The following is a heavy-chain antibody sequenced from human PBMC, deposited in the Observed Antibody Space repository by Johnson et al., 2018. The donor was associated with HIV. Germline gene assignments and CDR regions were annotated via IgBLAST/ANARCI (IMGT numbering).Heavy chain of an antibody. Sequence: VQLVESGGGVVRPGGSLRLSCGASGFSVINNYMNWVRQAPGKGLEWVSVLYSGGNTYYADSVRGRFTISRDNSKNTLYLQMSSLKVEDTAMYYCARDGESQQLPLGDAFDVWGQGTMVIVSS. J-gene: IGHJ3*01. D-gene: IGHD6-13*01. CDR1: GFSVINNY. V-gene: IGHV3-66*01. CDR3: ARDGESQQLPLGDAFDV. CDR2: LYSGGNT.